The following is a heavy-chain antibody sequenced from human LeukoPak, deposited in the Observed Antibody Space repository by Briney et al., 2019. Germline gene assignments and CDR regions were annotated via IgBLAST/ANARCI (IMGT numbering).Heavy chain of an antibody. Sequence: GGSLRLSCVASGFTFSNYAMSWVRQAPGKGLEWVSAIVGSGATTYYADSVKGRLTISRDNSKNTLFLQMNSLRAEDTAVYYCAKWGDYDILTGYYDSDYWGQGALVTVSS. J-gene: IGHJ4*02. CDR3: AKWGDYDILTGYYDSDY. CDR2: IVGSGATT. D-gene: IGHD3-9*01. V-gene: IGHV3-23*01. CDR1: GFTFSNYA.